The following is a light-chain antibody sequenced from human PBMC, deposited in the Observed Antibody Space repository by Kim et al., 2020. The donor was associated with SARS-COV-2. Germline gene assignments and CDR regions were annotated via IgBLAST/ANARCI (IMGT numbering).Light chain of an antibody. V-gene: IGKV3-11*01. CDR3: QQRSNWPPFT. J-gene: IGKJ4*01. CDR2: DAS. Sequence: SPGQRATRACLTSHDVTTFLNWYQQRRGQAPRLLIYDASKRATGIPARFSGSGSGTDFTLTISSLEPDDFAVYYCQQRSNWPPFTFGGGTKLEI. CDR1: HDVTTF.